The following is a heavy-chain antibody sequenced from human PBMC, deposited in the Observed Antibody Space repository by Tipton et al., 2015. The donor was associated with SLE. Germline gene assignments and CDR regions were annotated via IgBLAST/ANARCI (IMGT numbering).Heavy chain of an antibody. V-gene: IGHV4-34*01. CDR3: ARDVAVAGTPFDY. Sequence: LRLSCAVYGGSFSGYYWSWIRQPPGKGLEWIGEINHSGSTNYNPSLKSRVTISVDTSKNQFSLKLSSVTAADTAVYYCARDVAVAGTPFDYWGQGTLVTVSS. CDR2: INHSGST. CDR1: GGSFSGYY. D-gene: IGHD6-19*01. J-gene: IGHJ4*02.